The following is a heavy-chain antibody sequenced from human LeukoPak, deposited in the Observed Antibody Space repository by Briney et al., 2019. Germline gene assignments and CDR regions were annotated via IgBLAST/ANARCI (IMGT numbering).Heavy chain of an antibody. CDR2: MNRDGSEI. J-gene: IGHJ4*02. Sequence: GGSLRLSCAASGFTFSSYAMSWVRQAPGKGLEWVANMNRDGSEINYVDSVRGRFTISRDNAKNSVYLQMNSLRAEDTAVYFCVRDLGFSTFDNWGQGTLVTVSS. CDR3: VRDLGFSTFDN. D-gene: IGHD5/OR15-5a*01. CDR1: GFTFSSYA. V-gene: IGHV3-7*01.